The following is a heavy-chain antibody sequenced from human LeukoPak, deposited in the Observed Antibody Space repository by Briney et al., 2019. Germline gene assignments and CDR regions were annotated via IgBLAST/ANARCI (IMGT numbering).Heavy chain of an antibody. CDR1: GFTFSSYG. V-gene: IGHV3-30*03. CDR2: ISYDGSNK. J-gene: IGHJ4*02. Sequence: GGSLRLSCAASGFTFSSYGMHWVRQAPGKGLEWVAVISYDGSNKYYADSVKGRFTISRDNSKNTLYLQMNSLRAEDTAVYYCARASSSSWYTSVILDYWGQGTLVTVSS. D-gene: IGHD6-13*01. CDR3: ARASSSSWYTSVILDY.